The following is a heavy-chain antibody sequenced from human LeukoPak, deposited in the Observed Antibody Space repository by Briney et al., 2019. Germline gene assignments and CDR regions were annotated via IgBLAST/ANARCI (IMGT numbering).Heavy chain of an antibody. J-gene: IGHJ4*02. CDR2: INQSRIT. V-gene: IGHV4-34*01. CDR3: ATTSGH. CDR1: GAPFSGYW. Sequence: PSETLSLTCAVYGAPFSGYWWYWIRQPPGKGPEWIGEINQSRITNYNPSLKSRVIISVDTSKNQFSLKLSSVTAADTAVYYCATTSGHWGQGTLVTVSS.